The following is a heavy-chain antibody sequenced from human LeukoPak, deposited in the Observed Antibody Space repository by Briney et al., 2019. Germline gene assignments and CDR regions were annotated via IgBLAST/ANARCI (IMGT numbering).Heavy chain of an antibody. Sequence: PSETLSLTCTVSGGSISSGGYYWSWIRQHPGKGLEWIGYIYYSGSTYYNPSLKSRVTISVDTSKNQFSLKLSSVTAADTAVYYCAKLWDGVPRGWFDPWGQGTLVTVSS. D-gene: IGHD3-16*01. CDR1: GGSISSGGYY. CDR3: AKLWDGVPRGWFDP. CDR2: IYYSGST. J-gene: IGHJ5*02. V-gene: IGHV4-31*03.